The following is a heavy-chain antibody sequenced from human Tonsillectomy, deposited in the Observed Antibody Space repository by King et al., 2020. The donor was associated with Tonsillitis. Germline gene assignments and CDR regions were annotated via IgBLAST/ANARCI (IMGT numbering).Heavy chain of an antibody. D-gene: IGHD3-22*01. Sequence: VTLKESGPVLVKPTETLTLTCTVSGFSLSNARMGVSWIRQPPVKALEWLAHILWNDEKSYSTSLKSRLTISKDTSKSQVVLSMTNVDPVDTATYYCARISTYYYDSTGYYSPNWFDPWGQGTLVTVSS. CDR2: ILWNDEK. J-gene: IGHJ5*02. CDR1: GFSLSNARMG. CDR3: ARISTYYYDSTGYYSPNWFDP. V-gene: IGHV2-26*01.